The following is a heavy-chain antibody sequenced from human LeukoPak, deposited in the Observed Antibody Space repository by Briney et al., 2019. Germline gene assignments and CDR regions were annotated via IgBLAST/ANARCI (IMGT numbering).Heavy chain of an antibody. CDR3: ARGYSSSWGPYYYMDV. D-gene: IGHD6-13*01. J-gene: IGHJ6*03. Sequence: ASVKVSCKASGYTFTSYDIEWVRQLTGQGLEWMGWMNPNSGYTGYAQKFQDRVTISRNTSISTAYMELSSLRSDDTAVYYCARGYSSSWGPYYYMDVWGKGTTVTVSS. CDR2: MNPNSGYT. V-gene: IGHV1-8*01. CDR1: GYTFTSYD.